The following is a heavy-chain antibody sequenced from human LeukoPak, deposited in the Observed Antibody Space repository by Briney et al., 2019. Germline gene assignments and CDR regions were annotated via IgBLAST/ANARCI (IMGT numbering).Heavy chain of an antibody. CDR3: ARAGHGSWYFDL. Sequence: SETLSLTCTVSGGSISGYYWSWIRQPPGKGLEWIGYIYYSGSTNKNPSLKSRVTISVDTSKNQFSLKLSSVTAADTAVYYCARAGHGSWYFDLWGRGTLVTVSS. D-gene: IGHD2-8*02. CDR1: GGSISGYY. J-gene: IGHJ2*01. CDR2: IYYSGST. V-gene: IGHV4-59*01.